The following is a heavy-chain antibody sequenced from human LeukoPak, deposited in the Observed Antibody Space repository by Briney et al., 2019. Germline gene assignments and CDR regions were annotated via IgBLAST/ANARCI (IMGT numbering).Heavy chain of an antibody. D-gene: IGHD5-18*01. V-gene: IGHV3-30*02. CDR2: IRYDGTNK. Sequence: GGSLRLSCAASGFTFSSSAMHWVRQAPGKALEWVAFIRYDGTNKYYVDSVKGRFTISRDNSRNILYLQMNSLTAEDTAVYYCAKGDTYGLVYWGQGTLVTVSS. J-gene: IGHJ4*02. CDR1: GFTFSSSA. CDR3: AKGDTYGLVY.